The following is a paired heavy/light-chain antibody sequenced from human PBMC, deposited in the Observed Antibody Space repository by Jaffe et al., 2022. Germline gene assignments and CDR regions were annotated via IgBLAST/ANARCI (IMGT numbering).Light chain of an antibody. CDR3: EQYGSSPFT. V-gene: IGKV3-20*01. CDR2: GAS. CDR1: QSVSSSF. J-gene: IGKJ4*01. Sequence: EIVLTQSPGTLSLSPGERASLSCRASQSVSSSFLAWYQQKPGQAPRLLIYGASSRAAGIPDRFSGSGSGTDFTLTISRLEPEDFAVYYCEQYGSSPFTFGGGTKVEIK.
Heavy chain of an antibody. CDR2: ISYDGNNK. CDR1: GFTISNYG. Sequence: QVQLVESGGGVVRPGRSLRLSCVASGFTISNYGMHWVRQAPGKGLEWVAFISYDGNNKYYAESVKGRFTISRDISRSTIYLQMNSLSAEDTAVFYCAKDQIHRYDFGSGAMHYWGQGTLVTVSS. J-gene: IGHJ4*02. D-gene: IGHD3-10*01. CDR3: AKDQIHRYDFGSGAMHY. V-gene: IGHV3-30*18.